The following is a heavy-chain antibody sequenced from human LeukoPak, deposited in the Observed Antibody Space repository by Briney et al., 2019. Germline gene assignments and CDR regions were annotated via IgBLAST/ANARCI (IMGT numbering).Heavy chain of an antibody. Sequence: TGGSLRLSCAASGFTFSSYAMSWVRQAPGKGLEWVSSISGNSGNTHYADSVKGRFAISRDNSKNTLYLQMNSLRAEDTAVYYCAKGHEQTLGYCSNTNCYTVDYWGQGTLVTVSS. J-gene: IGHJ4*02. CDR2: ISGNSGNT. CDR3: AKGHEQTLGYCSNTNCYTVDY. D-gene: IGHD2-2*02. CDR1: GFTFSSYA. V-gene: IGHV3-23*01.